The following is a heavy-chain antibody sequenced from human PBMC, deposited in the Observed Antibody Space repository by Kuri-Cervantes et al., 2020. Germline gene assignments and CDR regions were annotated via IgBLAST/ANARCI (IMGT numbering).Heavy chain of an antibody. CDR2: IKQDRSKK. Sequence: GESLKIFWAASGFNFSNYGMHWVRQAPGKGLEWVANIKQDRSKKYYVDSVKGRFTISSDNAKNSPYLQMNSLRAEDKAVYYCARAPVVVVRRSRGWYFDLWGRGTLVTVSS. D-gene: IGHD3-22*01. CDR3: ARAPVVVVRRSRGWYFDL. J-gene: IGHJ2*01. CDR1: GFNFSNYG. V-gene: IGHV3-7*01.